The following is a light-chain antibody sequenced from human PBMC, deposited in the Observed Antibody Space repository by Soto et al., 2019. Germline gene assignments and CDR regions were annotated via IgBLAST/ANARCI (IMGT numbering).Light chain of an antibody. CDR2: DAS. V-gene: IGKV1-33*01. CDR1: QNIKNY. CDR3: QQYENLPT. J-gene: IGKJ5*01. Sequence: DIHMTQSQSSRSASVGYRVTITCQASQNIKNYLNWYQQKPGRAPKLLIYDASNLEAGVPSRFRGSGSGTDFTFTISRLQPEDIATYYCQQYENLPTFGQGTRLEIK.